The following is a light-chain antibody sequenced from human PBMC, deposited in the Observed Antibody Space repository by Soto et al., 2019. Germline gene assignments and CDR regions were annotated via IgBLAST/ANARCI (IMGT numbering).Light chain of an antibody. V-gene: IGKV1-13*02. CDR3: QVFNTFPLT. CDR2: LAS. Sequence: AIHLTQSPSSLSASVGDRVTITCRASQDISNTLAWYQQKPGQPPKLLIHLASSLERGVPSRFSGSGSGTDFTLTISGLQPEDFATYYCQVFNTFPLTFGQGTRLEIK. J-gene: IGKJ5*01. CDR1: QDISNT.